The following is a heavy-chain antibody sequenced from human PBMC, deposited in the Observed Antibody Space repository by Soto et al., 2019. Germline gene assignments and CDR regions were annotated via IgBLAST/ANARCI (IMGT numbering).Heavy chain of an antibody. CDR2: IYYSGST. CDR3: ASIYCGGDCYSSSSPPNYYFDY. Sequence: SETLSLTCTVSAGSISSSSYYWGWIRQPPGKGLEWIGSIYYSGSTYYNPSLKSRVTISVDTSKNQFSLKLSSVTAADTAVYYCASIYCGGDCYSSSSPPNYYFDYWVQGTLVTVSS. J-gene: IGHJ4*02. V-gene: IGHV4-39*01. D-gene: IGHD2-21*02. CDR1: AGSISSSSYY.